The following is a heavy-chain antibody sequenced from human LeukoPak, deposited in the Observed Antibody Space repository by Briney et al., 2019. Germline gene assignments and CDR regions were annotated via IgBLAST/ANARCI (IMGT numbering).Heavy chain of an antibody. CDR1: GGTFSSYA. CDR3: ARVDSSSSSSFDY. J-gene: IGHJ4*02. V-gene: IGHV1-69*04. CDR2: IIPILGIA. D-gene: IGHD6-6*01. Sequence: SVKVSCKASGGTFSSYAISWVRQAPGQGLEWMGRIIPILGIANYAQKFQGRVTITTDESTSTAYMELSSLRSEDTAVYYCARVDSSSSSSFDYWGQGTLVTVSS.